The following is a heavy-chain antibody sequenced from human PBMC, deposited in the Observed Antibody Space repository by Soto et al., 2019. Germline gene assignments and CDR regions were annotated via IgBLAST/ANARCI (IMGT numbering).Heavy chain of an antibody. J-gene: IGHJ4*02. CDR1: GYTFTSYG. V-gene: IGHV1-18*01. CDR2: ISTSKGDT. Sequence: ASVKVSCKTSGYTFTSYGVAWVRQAPGQGLEWMGWISTSKGDTTYAQKFQGRVTMTTDTSTSTAYMELRSLRFDDTAVYYCATRSPAFDFWGQGTLVTVSS. CDR3: ATRSPAFDF.